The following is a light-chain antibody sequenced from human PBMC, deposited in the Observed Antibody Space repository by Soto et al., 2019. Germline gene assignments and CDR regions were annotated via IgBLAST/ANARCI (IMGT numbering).Light chain of an antibody. J-gene: IGKJ2*01. CDR2: GAS. Sequence: EIVLTQSPGTLYLSTGERATLSCRASQSVSSTYLAWYQQKPGQAPRLLIYGASSRATGIPDRFSGSGSGADFTLTISRLEPEDFAVYYCQQYGSALFTFGQGTKLEIK. CDR3: QQYGSALFT. V-gene: IGKV3-20*01. CDR1: QSVSSTY.